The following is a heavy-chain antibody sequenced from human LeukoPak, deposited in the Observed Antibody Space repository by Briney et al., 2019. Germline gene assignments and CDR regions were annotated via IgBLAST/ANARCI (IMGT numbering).Heavy chain of an antibody. CDR2: IYPGDSDT. Sequence: GESLKISCKGSGYSFTSYWIGWVRQMPGKGLEWMGIIYPGDSDTRYSPSFQGQVTISADKSISTAYLQWSSLKASDTAMYYCAXXXXXXWPEDAFDIWGQGTMVTVSS. J-gene: IGHJ3*02. V-gene: IGHV5-51*01. D-gene: IGHD6-13*01. CDR1: GYSFTSYW. CDR3: AXXXXXXWPEDAFDI.